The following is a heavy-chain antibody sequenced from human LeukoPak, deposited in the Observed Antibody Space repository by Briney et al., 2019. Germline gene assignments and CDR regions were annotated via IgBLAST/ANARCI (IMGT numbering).Heavy chain of an antibody. Sequence: SETLSLTCTVSGGSIDSQYWSWMRHPPGKGLEGSGYIYYSGSTDYNPSLKSRVTILVDTSKNQFSLKLRSVTAADTAVYYCARSGERYQLLPFDYWGQGILVTVSS. J-gene: IGHJ4*02. V-gene: IGHV4-59*11. CDR3: ARSGERYQLLPFDY. D-gene: IGHD2-2*01. CDR1: GGSIDSQY. CDR2: IYYSGST.